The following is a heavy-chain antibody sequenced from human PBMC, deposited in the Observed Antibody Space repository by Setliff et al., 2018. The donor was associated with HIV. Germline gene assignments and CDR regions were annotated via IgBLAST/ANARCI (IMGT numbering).Heavy chain of an antibody. V-gene: IGHV3-30-3*01. CDR1: GFTFSSYA. CDR2: ISYDGSNK. Sequence: GGSLRLSCAASGFTFSSYAMHWVRQAPGKGLEWVAVISYDGSNKYYADSVKGRFTISRDNSKNTLYLQMNSLGAEDTAVYYCARARVGFDPWGQGTLVTVSS. J-gene: IGHJ5*02. CDR3: ARARVGFDP.